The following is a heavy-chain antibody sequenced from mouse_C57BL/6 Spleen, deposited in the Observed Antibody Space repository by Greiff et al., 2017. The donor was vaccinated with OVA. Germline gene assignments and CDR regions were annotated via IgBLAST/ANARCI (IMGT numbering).Heavy chain of an antibody. CDR2: INPNNGGT. CDR1: GYTFTDYN. CDR3: ARKGFGYYGSSYYFDY. J-gene: IGHJ2*01. V-gene: IGHV1-18*01. D-gene: IGHD1-1*01. Sequence: QLQQSGPELVKPGASVKIPCKASGYTFTDYNMDWVKQSHGKSLEWIGDINPNNGGTIYNQKFKGKATLTVDKSSSTAYMELRSLTSEDTAVYYCARKGFGYYGSSYYFDYWGQGTTLTVSS.